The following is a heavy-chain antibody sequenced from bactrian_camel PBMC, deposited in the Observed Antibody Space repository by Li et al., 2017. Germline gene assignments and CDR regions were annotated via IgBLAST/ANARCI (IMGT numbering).Heavy chain of an antibody. V-gene: IGHV3S67*01. CDR1: GFTFSTYA. CDR3: AAGPNPYGGIPYLCPTSSGLYRY. D-gene: IGHD6*01. Sequence: QLVESGGGLVQPGGSLRLSCAASGFTFSTYAMSWVRQAPGKEREGVAVINRRGTTNYADSVKGRFTISKVNAEKTLYLQMNSLKPEDTAMYYCAAGPNPYGGIPYLCPTSSGLYRYWGQGTQVTVS. J-gene: IGHJ4*01. CDR2: INRRGTT.